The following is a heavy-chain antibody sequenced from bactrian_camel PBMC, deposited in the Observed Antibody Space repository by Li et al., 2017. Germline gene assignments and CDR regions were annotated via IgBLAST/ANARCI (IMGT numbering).Heavy chain of an antibody. Sequence: QLVESGGGSVQAGGSLTLSCAASGVYTGTEYYVGWFRQDPGKEREGVAATYIGSGPSYYADSVKGRFTISRDSAKNTLYLQMNSLKPEDTAMYYCAAGRRWSGPAALSANLFSYWGQGTQVTVS. V-gene: IGHV3S28*01. J-gene: IGHJ4*01. CDR1: GVYTGTEYY. D-gene: IGHD2*01. CDR3: AAGRRWSGPAALSANLFSY. CDR2: TYIGSGPS.